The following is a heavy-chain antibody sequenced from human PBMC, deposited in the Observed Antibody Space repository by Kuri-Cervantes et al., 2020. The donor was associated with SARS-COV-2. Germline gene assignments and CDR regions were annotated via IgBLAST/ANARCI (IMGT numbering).Heavy chain of an antibody. CDR3: ARVVTYYDFWSGYYTNAFDI. CDR2: ISAYNGNT. Sequence: ASVKVSCKASGYTFTSYGISWVRQAPGQGLEWMGWISAYNGNTNYAQKLQGRVTMTTDTSTSTAYMELSSLRSEDTAVYYCARVVTYYDFWSGYYTNAFDIWGQGTMVTVSS. D-gene: IGHD3-3*01. V-gene: IGHV1-18*01. CDR1: GYTFTSYG. J-gene: IGHJ3*02.